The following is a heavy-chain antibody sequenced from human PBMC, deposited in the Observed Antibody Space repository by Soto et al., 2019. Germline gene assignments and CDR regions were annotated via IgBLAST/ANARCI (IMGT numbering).Heavy chain of an antibody. CDR2: ISSSSSYI. J-gene: IGHJ6*02. V-gene: IGHV3-21*01. Sequence: GGSLRLSCAASGFTFSSYAMSWVRQAPGKGLEWVSSISSSSSYIYYADSLKGRFTISRDNAKNSLYLQMNSLRAEDTAVYYCARDRIPLYSSEPFYYYGMDVCGQGTSVTVSS. CDR1: GFTFSSYA. D-gene: IGHD6-25*01. CDR3: ARDRIPLYSSEPFYYYGMDV.